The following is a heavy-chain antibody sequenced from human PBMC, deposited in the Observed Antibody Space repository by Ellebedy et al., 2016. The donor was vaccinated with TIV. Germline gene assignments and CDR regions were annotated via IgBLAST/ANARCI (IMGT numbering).Heavy chain of an antibody. J-gene: IGHJ4*02. D-gene: IGHD2-15*01. CDR1: GGSISGYNW. CDR2: IYESGTT. CDR3: ATLGYCSGAGCYSNY. Sequence: MPSETLSLTCVVSGGSISGYNWWSWVRQSPGKGLEWIGEIYESGTTNYNPSLKSRVTVSMDKSKNQFSLTLTSVTAADTAVYYCATLGYCSGAGCYSNYWGQGTLVTVSS. V-gene: IGHV4-4*02.